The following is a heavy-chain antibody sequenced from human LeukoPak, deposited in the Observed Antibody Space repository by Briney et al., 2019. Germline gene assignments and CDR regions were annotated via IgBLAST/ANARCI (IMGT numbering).Heavy chain of an antibody. CDR2: ISSSSSTI. CDR3: ARHSTWGYFDY. J-gene: IGHJ4*02. V-gene: IGHV3-48*04. D-gene: IGHD5/OR15-5a*01. Sequence: PGGSLRLSCAASGFTFSCYSMNWVRQAPGKGLEWVSYISSSSSTIYYADSVKGRFTISRDNAKNSLYLQMNSLRAEDTAVYYCARHSTWGYFDYWGQGTLVTVSS. CDR1: GFTFSCYS.